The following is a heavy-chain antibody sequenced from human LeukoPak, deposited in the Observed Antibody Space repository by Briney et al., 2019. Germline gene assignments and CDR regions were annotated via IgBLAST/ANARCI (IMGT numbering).Heavy chain of an antibody. CDR3: ARQMGVASRKNYFDS. Sequence: GESLKISCQASGYNFTRYWIGWVRQMPGKGLEWIGLLYPRDSDTRYSPSFQGQVTFSADNSINTAYLQWSSLRASDTAIYYCARQMGVASRKNYFDSWGQGTLVTVSA. J-gene: IGHJ4*02. CDR2: LYPRDSDT. V-gene: IGHV5-51*01. D-gene: IGHD5-12*01. CDR1: GYNFTRYW.